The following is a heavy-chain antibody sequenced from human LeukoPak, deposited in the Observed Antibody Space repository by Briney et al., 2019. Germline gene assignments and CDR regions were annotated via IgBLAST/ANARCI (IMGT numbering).Heavy chain of an antibody. V-gene: IGHV4-59*08. CDR1: GGSISSYY. CDR3: ARHDRAAAGPDSLDY. CDR2: IYYSGST. J-gene: IGHJ4*02. D-gene: IGHD6-13*01. Sequence: SETLSLTCTVSGGSISSYYWSWIRQPPGKGLEWIGYIYYSGSTNYNPSLKSRVTISVDTSKNQFSLKLSSVPAADTAVYYCARHDRAAAGPDSLDYWGQGTLVSVSS.